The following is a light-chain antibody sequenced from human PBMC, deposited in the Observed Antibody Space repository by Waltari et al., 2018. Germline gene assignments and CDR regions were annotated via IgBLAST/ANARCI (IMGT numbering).Light chain of an antibody. Sequence: DIQMTQSPSSLSASAGDTVPITCRASQGFSTYLNWYQQKPGKPPKRLIYETSNLESGVPSRFSGSESGTDFTLTISSLQPEDFATYYCLQYNSHPWTFGQGTKLEIK. CDR1: QGFSTY. V-gene: IGKV1-17*01. CDR3: LQYNSHPWT. CDR2: ETS. J-gene: IGKJ1*01.